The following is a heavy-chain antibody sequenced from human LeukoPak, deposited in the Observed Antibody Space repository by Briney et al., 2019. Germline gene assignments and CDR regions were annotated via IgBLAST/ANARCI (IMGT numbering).Heavy chain of an antibody. V-gene: IGHV1-46*01. CDR2: INPSGGST. J-gene: IGHJ5*02. CDR1: GYTFTSYY. CDR3: AREVVVVVAATNWFDP. Sequence: GASVKVSCKASGYTFTSYYMHWVRQAPGQGLEWMGIINPSGGSTSYAQKFQGRVTMTRDMSTSTVYMELSSLRSEDTAVYYCAREVVVVVAATNWFDPWGQGTLVTVPS. D-gene: IGHD2-15*01.